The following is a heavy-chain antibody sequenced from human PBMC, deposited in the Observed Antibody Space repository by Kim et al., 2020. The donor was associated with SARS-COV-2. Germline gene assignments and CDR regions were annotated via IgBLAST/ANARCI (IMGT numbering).Heavy chain of an antibody. Sequence: GGSLRLSCVASGFTFESYAMHWIRQVPGKSLEWLCLISGDGGHTYYADSVKGRFTISRDNSENSLFLQMNGLTTEDTALFYCAKDSRTFDWLSFDSWGQGTPVTVSS. CDR3: AKDSRTFDWLSFDS. V-gene: IGHV3-43*02. J-gene: IGHJ4*02. CDR1: GFTFESYA. CDR2: ISGDGGHT. D-gene: IGHD3-9*01.